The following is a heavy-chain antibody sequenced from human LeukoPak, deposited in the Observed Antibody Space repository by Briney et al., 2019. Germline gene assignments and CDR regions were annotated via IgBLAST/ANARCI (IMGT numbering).Heavy chain of an antibody. V-gene: IGHV4-30-4*01. J-gene: IGHJ4*02. D-gene: IGHD3-9*01. CDR1: GGSISSGDYY. CDR2: IYYSGST. CDR3: ARVSFLTGYCY. Sequence: SQTLSLTCTVSGGSISSGDYYWRWIRQPPGKGLEWIGYIYYSGSTYYNPSLKSRVTISVDTSKNQFSLKLSSVTAADTAVYYCARVSFLTGYCYWGQGTLVTVSS.